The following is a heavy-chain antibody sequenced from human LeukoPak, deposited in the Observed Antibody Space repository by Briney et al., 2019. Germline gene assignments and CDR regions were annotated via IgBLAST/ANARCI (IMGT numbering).Heavy chain of an antibody. CDR2: IWYDGSNK. J-gene: IGHJ6*02. D-gene: IGHD3-10*01. V-gene: IGHV3-33*01. Sequence: GGSLRLSCAASGFTFSSYGMHWVRQAPGKGLEWVAVIWYDGSNKYYADSVKGRFTISRDNSKNTLYLQMNSLRAEDTAVYYCARELTMVRGVISYYYYGMDVWGQGTTVTVSS. CDR1: GFTFSSYG. CDR3: ARELTMVRGVISYYYYGMDV.